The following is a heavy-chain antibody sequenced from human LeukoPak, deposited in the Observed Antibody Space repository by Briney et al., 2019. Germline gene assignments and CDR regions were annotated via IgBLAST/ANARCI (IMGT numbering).Heavy chain of an antibody. Sequence: GGSLRLSCAASGFTFSSYWMSWVRQASGKGLEWVSLIYSDGRTYYADSVKGRCTISRDNSKNTLYLQMNSLRVEDTAVYYCARGLFLSGYLDAFDIWGQGTVVTVSS. V-gene: IGHV3-53*01. CDR3: ARGLFLSGYLDAFDI. CDR1: GFTFSSYW. CDR2: IYSDGRT. D-gene: IGHD3-22*01. J-gene: IGHJ3*02.